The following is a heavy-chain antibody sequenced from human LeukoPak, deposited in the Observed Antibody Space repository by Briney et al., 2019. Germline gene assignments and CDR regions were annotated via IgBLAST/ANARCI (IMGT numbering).Heavy chain of an antibody. CDR2: ISSSSYI. V-gene: IGHV3-21*01. CDR1: GFTFSSYS. J-gene: IGHJ6*02. CDR3: AREPGYCSSTTCYMVYGMDV. Sequence: PGGSLRLSCAASGFTFSSYSMNWVRQAPGKGLEWVSSISSSSYIYYADSVKGRFTISRDNAKNSLYLQMNSLRDEDTAVYYCAREPGYCSSTTCYMVYGMDVWDQGTTVTVSS. D-gene: IGHD2-2*02.